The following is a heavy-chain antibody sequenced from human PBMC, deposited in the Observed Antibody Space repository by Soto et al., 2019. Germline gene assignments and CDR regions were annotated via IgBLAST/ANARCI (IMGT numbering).Heavy chain of an antibody. Sequence: QVQLVQSGAEVKKPGASVQVSCKASGYTLTNYGINWVRQAPGQGLEWMGWISAYNGNTDYAQKLQGRVIMTTDTSTSTAYMELRSLRSDDTAVYYCARKFTTGTTAWFDPWGQGTLVTVSS. J-gene: IGHJ5*02. D-gene: IGHD1-1*01. CDR2: ISAYNGNT. CDR3: ARKFTTGTTAWFDP. CDR1: GYTLTNYG. V-gene: IGHV1-18*01.